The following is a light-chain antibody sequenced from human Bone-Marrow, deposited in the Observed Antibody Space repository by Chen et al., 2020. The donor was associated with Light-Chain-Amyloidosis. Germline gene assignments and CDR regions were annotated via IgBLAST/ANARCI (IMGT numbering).Light chain of an antibody. J-gene: IGLJ2*01. CDR3: SSFTSSTTVV. V-gene: IGLV2-14*03. CDR2: DVS. Sequence: QSALPQPASVSGSPGQSITISCTGTSSDVGGYKFVSWYQQHPGKAPKVVIFDVSNRPSGVSDRFSGSKSGNTASLTISGLQAEDEADYYCSSFTSSTTVVFGGGTKVTVL. CDR1: SSDVGGYKF.